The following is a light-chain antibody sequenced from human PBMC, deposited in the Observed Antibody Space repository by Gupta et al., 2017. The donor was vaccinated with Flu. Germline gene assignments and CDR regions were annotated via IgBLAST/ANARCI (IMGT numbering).Light chain of an antibody. V-gene: IGKV3-20*01. J-gene: IGKJ5*01. Sequence: EIVLTQSPGTLSLSPGERATLSCRASQSVSNSYLAWYQQKPGQAPRLLIYGASSRATGLPDRFSGSGSGTDFTLTSNRLEPEDFAVYYCQQYGSSPGITFGQGRRLEIK. CDR3: QQYGSSPGIT. CDR1: QSVSNSY. CDR2: GAS.